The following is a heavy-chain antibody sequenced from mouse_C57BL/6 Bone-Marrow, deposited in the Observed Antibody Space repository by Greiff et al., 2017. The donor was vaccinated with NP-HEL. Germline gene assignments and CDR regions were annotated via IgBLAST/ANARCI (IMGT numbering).Heavy chain of an antibody. J-gene: IGHJ2*01. V-gene: IGHV1-75*01. CDR1: GYTFTDYY. Sequence: QVQLKESGPELVKPGASVKISCKASGYTFTDYYINWVKQRPGQGLEWIGWIFPGSGSTYYNEKFKGKATLTVDKSSSTAYMLLSSLTSEDSAVYFCARSRLGRGFYYFDYWGQGTTLTVSS. CDR2: IFPGSGST. D-gene: IGHD2-14*01. CDR3: ARSRLGRGFYYFDY.